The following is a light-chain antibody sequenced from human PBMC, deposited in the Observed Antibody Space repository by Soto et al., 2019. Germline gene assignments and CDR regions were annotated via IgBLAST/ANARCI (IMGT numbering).Light chain of an antibody. CDR1: SGHSSYA. Sequence: QSVLTQPPSASASLGASVRLTCTLNSGHSSYAIAWHQQQPEKGPQYLMKINSDGSHSKGGGIPDRFSGSSSGAERYLTISSLQSEEEADYYCQAWGTGMVFGGGTKLTVL. CDR3: QAWGTGMV. V-gene: IGLV4-69*01. J-gene: IGLJ2*01. CDR2: INSDGSH.